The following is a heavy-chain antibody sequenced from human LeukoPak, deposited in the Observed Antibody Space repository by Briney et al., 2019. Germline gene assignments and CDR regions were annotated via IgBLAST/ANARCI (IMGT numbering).Heavy chain of an antibody. Sequence: GGSLRLSCAASGFTFSSYAMSWVRQAPGKGLEWVSAISGSGGSTYYADSVKGRFTISRDNSKNTLYLQMNGLRAEDTAVYYCANPGIAVAGSEDYWGQGTLVTVSS. V-gene: IGHV3-23*01. CDR2: ISGSGGST. CDR1: GFTFSSYA. D-gene: IGHD6-19*01. CDR3: ANPGIAVAGSEDY. J-gene: IGHJ4*02.